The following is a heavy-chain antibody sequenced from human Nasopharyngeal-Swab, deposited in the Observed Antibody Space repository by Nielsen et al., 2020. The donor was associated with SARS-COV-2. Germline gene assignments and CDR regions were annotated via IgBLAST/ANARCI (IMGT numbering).Heavy chain of an antibody. CDR3: ARQMGLRYGYGSNYYGMDV. CDR1: GYSFTSYW. Sequence: GEAMKISCKGSGYSFTSYWIGWVSQMPGKGLEWMGIIYPGDSDTRYSPSFQGQVTISADKSISTAYLQWSSLKASDTAMYYCARQMGLRYGYGSNYYGMDVWGQGTTVTVSS. J-gene: IGHJ6*02. V-gene: IGHV5-51*01. D-gene: IGHD3-16*02. CDR2: IYPGDSDT.